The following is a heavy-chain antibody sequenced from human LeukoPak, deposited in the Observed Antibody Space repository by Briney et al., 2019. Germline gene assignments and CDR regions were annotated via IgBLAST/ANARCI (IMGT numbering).Heavy chain of an antibody. CDR3: ARREYLPHFDY. CDR2: IYHSGST. CDR1: GYSISSGYY. D-gene: IGHD2-2*01. J-gene: IGHJ4*02. V-gene: IGHV4-38-2*01. Sequence: SETLSLTCAVSGYSISSGYYWGWIRQPPGKGLEWIGSIYHSGSTYYNPSLKSRVTISVDTSKNQFSLKLSSVTAADTAVYYCARREYLPHFDYCGQGTLVTVSS.